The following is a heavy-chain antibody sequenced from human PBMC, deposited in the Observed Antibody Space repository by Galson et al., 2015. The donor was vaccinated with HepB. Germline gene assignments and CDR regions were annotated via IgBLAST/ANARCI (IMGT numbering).Heavy chain of an antibody. Sequence: SVKVSCKASGYSLTDYHVHWVRQAPGQGLEWMGCINPNSGVTKYAQKFQGRVTMTRDTSISTVYMELSGLRSDDTAVYYCARDSTAGIVLMTGYYHYGMDVWGQGTTVTVSS. J-gene: IGHJ6*02. D-gene: IGHD3-22*01. CDR3: ARDSTAGIVLMTGYYHYGMDV. V-gene: IGHV1-2*02. CDR1: GYSLTDYH. CDR2: INPNSGVT.